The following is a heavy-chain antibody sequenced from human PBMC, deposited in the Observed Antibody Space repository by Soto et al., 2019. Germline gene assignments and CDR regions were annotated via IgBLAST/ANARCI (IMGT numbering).Heavy chain of an antibody. V-gene: IGHV1-58*01. D-gene: IGHD3-9*01. J-gene: IGHJ6*02. CDR2: IVVGSGNT. CDR1: GFTFTSSA. Sequence: GASVKVSCKASGFTFTSSAVQWVRQARGQRLEWIGWIVVGSGNTNYAQKFQERVTITRDMSTSTAYMELSSLRFEDTAVYYCAADSKLRYDILTGYSGQLDYYYYGMDVWGQGTTVTVSS. CDR3: AADSKLRYDILTGYSGQLDYYYYGMDV.